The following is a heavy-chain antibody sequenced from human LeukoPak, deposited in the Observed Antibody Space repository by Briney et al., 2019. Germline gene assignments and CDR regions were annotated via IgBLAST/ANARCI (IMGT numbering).Heavy chain of an antibody. Sequence: PGGSLRLSCAASGFTFSSYAMSWVRQAPGKGLEWVSAISGSGSSTYYADSVKGRFTISRDNSKNTLYLQMNSLRAEDTAVYYCAKDWEEGNYDYIWGSYRYLGCFDYWGQGTLVTVSS. CDR1: GFTFSSYA. V-gene: IGHV3-23*01. J-gene: IGHJ4*02. CDR3: AKDWEEGNYDYIWGSYRYLGCFDY. D-gene: IGHD3-16*02. CDR2: ISGSGSST.